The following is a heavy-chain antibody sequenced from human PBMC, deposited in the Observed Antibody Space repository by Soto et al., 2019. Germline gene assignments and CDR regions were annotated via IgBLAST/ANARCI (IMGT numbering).Heavy chain of an antibody. CDR1: GFTFSSYG. Sequence: QVQLVESGGGVVQPGRSLRLSCAASGFTFSSYGMHWVRQAPGKGLEWVAVIWYDGSNKYYADSVKGRFTICRDNSKNTLDLQMNSLRAEDTTVYYCARDYGDRYFDYWGQGTLVTVFS. D-gene: IGHD4-17*01. V-gene: IGHV3-33*01. J-gene: IGHJ4*02. CDR3: ARDYGDRYFDY. CDR2: IWYDGSNK.